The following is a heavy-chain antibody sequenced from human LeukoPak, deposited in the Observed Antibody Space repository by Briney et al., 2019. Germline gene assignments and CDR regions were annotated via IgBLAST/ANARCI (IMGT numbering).Heavy chain of an antibody. CDR2: INHSGST. J-gene: IGHJ5*02. V-gene: IGHV4-34*01. CDR3: ARGYCSSTSCYVLWSNWFDP. D-gene: IGHD2-2*01. Sequence: SDTLSLTCAVYGGSFSGYYWSWTRQPPGKGLEWIGEINHSGSTNYNPSLKSRVTISVDTSKNQFSLKLSSVTAADTAVYYCARGYCSSTSCYVLWSNWFDPWGQGTLVTVSS. CDR1: GGSFSGYY.